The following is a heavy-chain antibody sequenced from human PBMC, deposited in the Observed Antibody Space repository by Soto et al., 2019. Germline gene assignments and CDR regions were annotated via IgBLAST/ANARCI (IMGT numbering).Heavy chain of an antibody. CDR2: IYYSGST. V-gene: IGHV4-31*03. D-gene: IGHD1-1*01. CDR3: AREEGGTRGYYYIDV. J-gene: IGHJ6*03. CDR1: GGSVSSSGHY. Sequence: QVQLQESGPGLVRPSQTLSLTCSVSGGSVSSSGHYWSWIRQHPGKGLEWIGYIYYSGSTYYNPSLECRLTISLDTSKNEFSLKLSSVTAADTAVYYCAREEGGTRGYYYIDVWGKGTTVTVSS.